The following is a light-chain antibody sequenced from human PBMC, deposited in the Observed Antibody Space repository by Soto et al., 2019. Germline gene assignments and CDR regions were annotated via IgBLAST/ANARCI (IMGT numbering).Light chain of an antibody. J-gene: IGLJ1*01. V-gene: IGLV2-14*01. CDR2: DVS. CDR3: TSYTTCSTLQIV. CDR1: SSDVGGYNY. Sequence: SALTQPASVSGSPGQSITISCTGTSSDVGGYNYVSWYQQHPGKAPKFMIYDVSNRPSGVSTRFSGSKSGNTASLTISGLQAEDEADYYCTSYTTCSTLQIVFGTGTKVTGL.